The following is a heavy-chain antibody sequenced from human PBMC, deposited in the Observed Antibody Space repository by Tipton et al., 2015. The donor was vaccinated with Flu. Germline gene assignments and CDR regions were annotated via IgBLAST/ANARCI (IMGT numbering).Heavy chain of an antibody. CDR3: ARSTYYYGSGSSDY. D-gene: IGHD3-10*01. CDR1: GDSIGSRYY. V-gene: IGHV4-38-2*01. J-gene: IGHJ4*02. CDR2: VHQTGST. Sequence: TLSLTCSVFGDSIGSRYYWAWIRQPPGKGLEWIGNVHQTGSTYYNPSLTSRVTISVDTAKNQFSQRLSSVTAADTAVYYCARSTYYYGSGSSDYRGQGTLVAVSS.